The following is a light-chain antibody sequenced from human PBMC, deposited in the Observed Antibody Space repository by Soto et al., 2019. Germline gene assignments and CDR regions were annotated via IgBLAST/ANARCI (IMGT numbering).Light chain of an antibody. CDR2: GAS. V-gene: IGKV3-15*01. CDR1: QYIRSS. Sequence: EIVVTQSPATLSVAPVERATLSCRASQYIRSSLAWYQQKPGQAPRRLIYGASTRATGTPARFSGSGSGTEFTLSISSLQSEYVAIYYCQLYSDWPRTFGQGTKVEVK. J-gene: IGKJ1*01. CDR3: QLYSDWPRT.